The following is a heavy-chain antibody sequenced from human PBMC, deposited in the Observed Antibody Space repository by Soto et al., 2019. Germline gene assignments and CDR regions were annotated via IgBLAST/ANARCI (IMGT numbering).Heavy chain of an antibody. Sequence: GGSLRLSCAASGFTFSSYAMSWVRQAPGKGLEWVSAISGSGGSTYYADSVKGRFTISRDNSENTLYLQMNSLRAEDTAVYYCAKDRQLPIVYYYYYGMDVWGQGTTVTVSS. V-gene: IGHV3-23*01. CDR2: ISGSGGST. D-gene: IGHD6-6*01. CDR3: AKDRQLPIVYYYYYGMDV. CDR1: GFTFSSYA. J-gene: IGHJ6*02.